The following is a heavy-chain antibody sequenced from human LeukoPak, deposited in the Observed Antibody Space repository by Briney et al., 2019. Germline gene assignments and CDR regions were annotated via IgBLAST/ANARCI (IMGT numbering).Heavy chain of an antibody. CDR3: AELGITMIGGV. CDR2: ISSSGSTI. D-gene: IGHD3-10*02. V-gene: IGHV3-48*03. CDR1: GFTFSSYE. Sequence: GGSLRLSCADSGFTFSSYEMNWVRQAPGKGLEWVSYISSSGSTIYYADSVKGRFTISRDNAKNSLYLQMNSLRAEDTAVYYCAELGITMIGGVWGKGTTFTISS. J-gene: IGHJ6*04.